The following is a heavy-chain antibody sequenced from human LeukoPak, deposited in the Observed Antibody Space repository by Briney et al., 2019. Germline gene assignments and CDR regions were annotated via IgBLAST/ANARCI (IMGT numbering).Heavy chain of an antibody. D-gene: IGHD3-3*01. CDR3: ARDLPGITIFGAFEY. J-gene: IGHJ4*02. CDR2: ISSDGSNK. V-gene: IGHV3-30*03. CDR1: GFTVSSNY. Sequence: GGSLRLSCAASGFTVSSNYMSWVRQVPGKGLEWVAVISSDGSNKYYTDSVKGRFTISRDNSKNTLYLQMNSLRAEDTAVYYCARDLPGITIFGAFEYWGQGTLVTVSS.